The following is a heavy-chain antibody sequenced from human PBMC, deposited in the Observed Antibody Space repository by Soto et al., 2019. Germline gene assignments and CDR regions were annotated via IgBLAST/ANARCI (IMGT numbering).Heavy chain of an antibody. Sequence: GGSLRLSCPASGFSFGDYAMSWVLQAPGKGLEWVGFIRSKAYGGTTEYAASVKGRFTISRDDSKSIAYLQMNSLKTEDTAVYYCTRAPYYGPGYFDYWGQGTLVPVSS. J-gene: IGHJ4*02. CDR3: TRAPYYGPGYFDY. CDR2: IRSKAYGGTT. D-gene: IGHD3-10*01. CDR1: GFSFGDYA. V-gene: IGHV3-49*04.